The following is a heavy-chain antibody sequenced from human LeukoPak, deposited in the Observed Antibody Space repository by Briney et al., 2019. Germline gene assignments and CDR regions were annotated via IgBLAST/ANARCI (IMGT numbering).Heavy chain of an antibody. D-gene: IGHD3-16*01. CDR3: ARDVNYAFDY. V-gene: IGHV1-18*01. CDR1: GYSFTRNG. CDR2: ISANSGNT. J-gene: IGHJ4*02. Sequence: ASVKVSCKPSGYSFTRNGISWVRQAPGQGLEWMAWISANSGNTNYAQNFQDRVTLTTDTSTSTAYMELRSLRSDDTAVYYCARDVNYAFDYWGQGTLVPVSS.